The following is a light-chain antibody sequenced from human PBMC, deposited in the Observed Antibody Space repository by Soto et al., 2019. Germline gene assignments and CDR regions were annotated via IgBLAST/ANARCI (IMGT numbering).Light chain of an antibody. CDR1: QTISSW. Sequence: DIQMTQSPSTLSGSVGDRVTITCRVSQTISSWLAWYQQKPGKAPKLLIYKASTFKSGISSRFSGSGSGTEFPPSISSLQPDDFATYYFQHDSSYSEAFGQGTKVQLK. V-gene: IGKV1-5*03. J-gene: IGKJ1*01. CDR2: KAS. CDR3: QHDSSYSEA.